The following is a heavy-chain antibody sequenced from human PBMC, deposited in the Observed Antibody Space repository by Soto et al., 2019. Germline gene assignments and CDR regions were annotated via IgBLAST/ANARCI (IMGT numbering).Heavy chain of an antibody. J-gene: IGHJ4*02. V-gene: IGHV5-51*01. Sequence: PGESLKISCKGSGYSFTSYWIGWVRQMPGKGLEWMGIIYPGDSDTRYSPSFQGQVTISADKSISTAYLQWSSLKASDTAMYYWARHGSPYCGGDCSADWGQGTLVTVSS. CDR3: ARHGSPYCGGDCSAD. D-gene: IGHD2-21*01. CDR1: GYSFTSYW. CDR2: IYPGDSDT.